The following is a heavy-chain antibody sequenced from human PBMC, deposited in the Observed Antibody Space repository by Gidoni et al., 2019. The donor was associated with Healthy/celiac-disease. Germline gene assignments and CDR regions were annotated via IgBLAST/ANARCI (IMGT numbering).Heavy chain of an antibody. J-gene: IGHJ4*02. CDR1: GFSLSTTGVG. V-gene: IGHV2-5*02. CDR2: IYWDDDK. CDR3: AHWDRGSLYY. D-gene: IGHD1-26*01. Sequence: QITLTESGPTLVKPTQTLTLTGTFAGFSLSTTGVGVGWFRQPPGKAMQWLALIYWDDDKRYSPSLKSRLTITKDTSTNQVVLTMTNMDPVDTATYYCAHWDRGSLYYWGQGTLVTVSS.